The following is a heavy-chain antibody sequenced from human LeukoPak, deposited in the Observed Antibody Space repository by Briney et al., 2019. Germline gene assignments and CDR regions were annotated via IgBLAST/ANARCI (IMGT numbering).Heavy chain of an antibody. Sequence: SETLSLTCAVYGGSFSGYYWSWIRQPPGKGLEWIGEINYSGSTNYNPSLKSRVTISVDTSKNQFSLKLSSVTAADTAVYYCARERAAAGTFDYWGQGTLVTVSS. V-gene: IGHV4-34*01. CDR2: INYSGST. CDR3: ARERAAAGTFDY. CDR1: GGSFSGYY. D-gene: IGHD6-13*01. J-gene: IGHJ4*02.